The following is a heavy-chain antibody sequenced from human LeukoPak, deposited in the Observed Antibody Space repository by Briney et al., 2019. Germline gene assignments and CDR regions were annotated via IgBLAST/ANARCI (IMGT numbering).Heavy chain of an antibody. CDR3: ARAGRFLEWLLQDPDAFDI. CDR1: GFTFSSYS. J-gene: IGHJ3*02. CDR2: ISSSSSYI. D-gene: IGHD3-3*01. V-gene: IGHV3-21*01. Sequence: PGGPLRLSCAASGFTFSSYSMNWVRQAPGKGLEWVSSISSSSSYIYYADSVKGRFTISRDNAKNSLYLQMNSLRAEDTAVYYCARAGRFLEWLLQDPDAFDIWGQGTMVTVSS.